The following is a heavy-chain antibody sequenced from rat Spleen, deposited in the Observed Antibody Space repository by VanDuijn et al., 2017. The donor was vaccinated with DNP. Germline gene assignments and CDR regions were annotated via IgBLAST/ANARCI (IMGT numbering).Heavy chain of an antibody. CDR2: ISSGGNT. CDR3: TREREPNNNPYYFDY. J-gene: IGHJ2*01. Sequence: QVQLKESGPGLVQPSQTLSLTCTVSGFSLTTNGVSWVRQSPGKGLEWIAAISSGGNTYFNSALKSRLSISRETSKSQVFLGMNSLQAEDTAIYFCTREREPNNNPYYFDYWGQGVMVTVSS. CDR1: GFSLTTNG. V-gene: IGHV2S12*01. D-gene: IGHD1-10*01.